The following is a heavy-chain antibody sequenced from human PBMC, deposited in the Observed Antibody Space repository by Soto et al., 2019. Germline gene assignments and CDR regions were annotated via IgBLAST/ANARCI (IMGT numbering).Heavy chain of an antibody. Sequence: GGSLRLSCAASGFTFSTYSMNWVRQAPGKGLEWVSSISGSGNYTHYADFLRGRFTISRDNAKTSLYLQMNSLRAEDTAVYYCAREGINNYNEYYFDSWGQGTVVTSPQ. CDR1: GFTFSTYS. CDR3: AREGINNYNEYYFDS. V-gene: IGHV3-21*01. CDR2: ISGSGNYT. J-gene: IGHJ4*02. D-gene: IGHD4-4*01.